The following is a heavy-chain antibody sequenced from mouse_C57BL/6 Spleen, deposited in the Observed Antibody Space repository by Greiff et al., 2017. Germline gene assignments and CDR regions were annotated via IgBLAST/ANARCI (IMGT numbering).Heavy chain of an antibody. Sequence: VQLQQSGPELVKPGASVKMSCKASGYTFTDYNMHWVKQSHGKSLEWIGYINPNNGGTSYNQKFKGKATITVNKSTSTVYMELRSLTSEDSAVYYCARSFYYYGRSYGGAMDYWGQGTSVTVSS. CDR2: INPNNGGT. CDR3: ARSFYYYGRSYGGAMDY. CDR1: GYTFTDYN. D-gene: IGHD1-1*01. J-gene: IGHJ4*01. V-gene: IGHV1-22*01.